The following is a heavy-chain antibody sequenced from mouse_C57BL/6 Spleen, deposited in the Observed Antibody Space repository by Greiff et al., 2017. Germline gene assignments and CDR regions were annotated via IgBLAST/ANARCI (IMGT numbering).Heavy chain of an antibody. Sequence: EVKLMESGPGMVKPSQSLSLTCTVTGYSITSGYDWHWIRHFPGNKLEWMGYISYSGSTNYNPSLKSRISITHDTSKNHFFLKLNSVTTEDTATYYCALQIYYGYEAWFAYWGQGTLVTVSA. CDR2: ISYSGST. D-gene: IGHD2-2*01. CDR1: GYSITSGYD. V-gene: IGHV3-1*01. CDR3: ALQIYYGYEAWFAY. J-gene: IGHJ3*01.